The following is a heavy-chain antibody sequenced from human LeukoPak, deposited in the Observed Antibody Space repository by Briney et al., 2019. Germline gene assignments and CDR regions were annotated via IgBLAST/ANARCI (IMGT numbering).Heavy chain of an antibody. CDR1: GFTFSSYG. CDR2: IWYDGSNK. D-gene: IGHD4-23*01. J-gene: IGHJ4*02. CDR3: AKEPVVTPIRFFDY. V-gene: IGHV3-33*06. Sequence: PGGSLRLSCAASGFTFSSYGMHWVRQAPGKGLEWVAVIWYDGSNKYYADSVKGRFTISRDNSKNTLYLQMNSLRAEDTAVYYCAKEPVVTPIRFFDYWGQGTLVTVSS.